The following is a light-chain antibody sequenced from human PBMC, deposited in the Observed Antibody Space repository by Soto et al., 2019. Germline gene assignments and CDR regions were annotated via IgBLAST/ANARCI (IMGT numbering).Light chain of an antibody. CDR3: QQRRNWPLT. Sequence: EIVLTQSPATLSLSPGESATLSCRASQSVSSYLAWYQQKPGQAPRLLIYDASNRATGIPARFRGSGSGTDFTLTISSLEPEDFAVYYCQQRRNWPLTFGGGTKVEIK. CDR2: DAS. V-gene: IGKV3-11*01. J-gene: IGKJ4*01. CDR1: QSVSSY.